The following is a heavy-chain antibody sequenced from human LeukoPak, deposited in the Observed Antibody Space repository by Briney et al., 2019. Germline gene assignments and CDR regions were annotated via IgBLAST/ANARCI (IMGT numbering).Heavy chain of an antibody. V-gene: IGHV3-30*02. J-gene: IGHJ4*02. CDR3: AKDRPYAGFLFDY. CDR2: IRYDGTNK. D-gene: IGHD2/OR15-2a*01. CDR1: GFAFSSYA. Sequence: GGSLRLSCAASGFAFSSYAMHWVRQAPGKGLEWVAFIRYDGTNKYYADSVKGRFTISRDNSKYTLYLQMNSLRAEDTAVYYCAKDRPYAGFLFDYWGQGTLVTVSS.